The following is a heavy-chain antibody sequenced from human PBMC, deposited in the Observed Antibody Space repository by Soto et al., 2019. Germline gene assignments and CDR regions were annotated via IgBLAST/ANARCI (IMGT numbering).Heavy chain of an antibody. Sequence: QVQLVQSGAEVKKPGASVKVSCKASGYTFNSYGITWVRQAPGQGLEWMGWISTYNGKTNYAQKVQGRVTMNTDTSTSTAYMELRSLTSHDTAVYYCARGALPTATPSSFAPWGQGTLLTVSS. V-gene: IGHV1-18*04. CDR2: ISTYNGKT. CDR1: GYTFNSYG. J-gene: IGHJ5*02. CDR3: ARGALPTATPSSFAP. D-gene: IGHD2-2*01.